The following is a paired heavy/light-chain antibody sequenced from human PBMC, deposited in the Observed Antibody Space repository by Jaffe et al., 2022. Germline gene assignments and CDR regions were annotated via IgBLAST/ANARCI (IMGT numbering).Light chain of an antibody. CDR3: QHYKTSPLT. Sequence: EIVLTQSPGTLSLSPGERATLSCRTSQSVGSYLAWYQRKPGQTPRVLIYGASIRNPGIPDRFSGSGSGTDFTLTISRVEPEDFAVYYCQHYKTSPLTFGGGTKVEIK. CDR1: QSVGSY. V-gene: IGKV3-20*01. J-gene: IGKJ4*01. CDR2: GAS.
Heavy chain of an antibody. V-gene: IGHV4-39*01. J-gene: IGHJ4*02. D-gene: IGHD3-3*01. CDR1: GASIGSTTYY. Sequence: QPQLQESGPGLVQPSETLSLTCSVSGASIGSTTYYWGWIRQAPGKGLEWIGTIYYTGDTYDNPSLKSRVTMSIDTSKNQFSLKLNSVTAADTAIYYCASRPNVWSGPFDFWGLGTLVTVSS. CDR3: ASRPNVWSGPFDF. CDR2: IYYTGDT.